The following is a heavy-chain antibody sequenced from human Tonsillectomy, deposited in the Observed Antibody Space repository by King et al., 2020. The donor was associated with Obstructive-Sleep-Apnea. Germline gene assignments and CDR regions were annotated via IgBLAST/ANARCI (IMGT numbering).Heavy chain of an antibody. D-gene: IGHD3-22*01. Sequence: VQLQESGPGLVKPSGTLSLTCAVSGGSISSSNWWSWVRQPPGKGLEWIGEIYHSGSTNYNPSLKSRVTISVDKSKNQFSLKLSSVTAADTAVYYCARDSPAYDSSGYFLYFDYWGQGTLVTVSS. CDR2: IYHSGST. CDR3: ARDSPAYDSSGYFLYFDY. CDR1: GGSISSSNW. J-gene: IGHJ4*02. V-gene: IGHV4-4*02.